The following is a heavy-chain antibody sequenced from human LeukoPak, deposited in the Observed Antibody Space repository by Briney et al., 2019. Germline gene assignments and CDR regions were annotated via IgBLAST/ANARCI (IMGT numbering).Heavy chain of an antibody. CDR3: ARGGSSPSYYFDY. J-gene: IGHJ4*02. Sequence: GGSLRLSCTASGFTFSDYYMSWIRQAPGKGLEWVSYISSSGSTIYYADSVKGLFTISRDNAKNSLYLQMNSLRAEDTAVYYCARGGSSPSYYFDYWGQGTLVTVSS. CDR1: GFTFSDYY. V-gene: IGHV3-11*01. D-gene: IGHD1-26*01. CDR2: ISSSGSTI.